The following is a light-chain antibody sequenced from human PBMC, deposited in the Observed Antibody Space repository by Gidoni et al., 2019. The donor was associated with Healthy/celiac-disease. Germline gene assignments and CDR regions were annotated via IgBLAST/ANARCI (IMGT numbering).Light chain of an antibody. J-gene: IGKJ2*01. CDR2: WAS. CDR1: QSVLYSSNNKNY. V-gene: IGKV4-1*01. CDR3: QQYYSTPPRT. Sequence: DIVMTQSPDSLAVSPGERATINCKSSQSVLYSSNNKNYLAWYQQKPGQPPKLLIYWASTRESGVPDRFSGSGSGTDFTLTISSLQAEDVAVYYCQQYYSTPPRTFGQGTKLEIK.